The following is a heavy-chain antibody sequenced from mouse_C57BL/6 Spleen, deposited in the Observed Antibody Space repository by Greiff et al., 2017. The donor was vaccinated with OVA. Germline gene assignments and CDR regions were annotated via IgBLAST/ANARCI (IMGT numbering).Heavy chain of an antibody. J-gene: IGHJ1*03. CDR3: ASRSNYWYFDV. CDR2: ISSGSSTI. D-gene: IGHD2-5*01. Sequence: EVQLKESGGGLVKPGGSLKLSCAASGFTFSDYGMHWVRQAPEKGLEWVAYISSGSSTIYYADTVKGRFTISRDNAKNTLFLQMTSLRSEDTAMYYCASRSNYWYFDVWGTGTTVTVSS. CDR1: GFTFSDYG. V-gene: IGHV5-17*01.